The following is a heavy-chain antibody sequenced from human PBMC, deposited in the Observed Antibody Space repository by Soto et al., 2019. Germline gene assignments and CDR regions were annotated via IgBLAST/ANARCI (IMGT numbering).Heavy chain of an antibody. V-gene: IGHV4-39*01. J-gene: IGHJ5*02. CDR3: ARHSSGRRGPLDP. CDR1: GGSISSSSYY. CDR2: IYYSGST. D-gene: IGHD6-25*01. Sequence: QLQLQESGPGLVKPSETLSLTCTVSGGSISSSSYYWGWIRQPPGKGLEWIGSIYYSGSTYYNPSLKSRVTISVDTSKNQFSLKLSSVTAADTAVYYCARHSSGRRGPLDPWGQGTLVTVSS.